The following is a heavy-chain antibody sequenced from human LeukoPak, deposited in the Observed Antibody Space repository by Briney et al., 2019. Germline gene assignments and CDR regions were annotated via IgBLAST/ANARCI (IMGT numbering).Heavy chain of an antibody. J-gene: IGHJ4*02. V-gene: IGHV4-34*01. Sequence: SETLSLTCAVYGGSFSGYFWTWIRQPPGKGLEWIGEINHSGSTNYNPSLKSRVTMSVDMSKSQFSLNLGSVTAADTAVYYCARDGAAAGIYFDQWGQGTLVTVSS. CDR1: GGSFSGYF. CDR2: INHSGST. D-gene: IGHD6-13*01. CDR3: ARDGAAAGIYFDQ.